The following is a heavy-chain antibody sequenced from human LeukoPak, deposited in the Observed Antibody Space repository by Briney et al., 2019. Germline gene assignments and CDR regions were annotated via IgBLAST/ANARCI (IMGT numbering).Heavy chain of an antibody. CDR2: IIPIFGTA. Sequence: ASVKVSCKASGGTFSSYAISWVRQAPGQGLEWMGGIIPIFGTANYAQKFQGRVTITADESTSTAYMELSSLRSEDTAVYYCARTLRDPRGVYYYCGMDVWGQGTTVTVSS. D-gene: IGHD2-8*01. CDR3: ARTLRDPRGVYYYCGMDV. CDR1: GGTFSSYA. V-gene: IGHV1-69*13. J-gene: IGHJ6*02.